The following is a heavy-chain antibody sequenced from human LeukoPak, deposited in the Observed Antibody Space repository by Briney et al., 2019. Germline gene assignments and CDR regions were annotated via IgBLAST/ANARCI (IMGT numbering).Heavy chain of an antibody. CDR2: INPSGGST. CDR3: ARDRKSFIAAAATDWFDP. V-gene: IGHV1-46*01. D-gene: IGHD6-13*01. Sequence: GASVKVSCKASGYTFTSYYMRWVRQAPGQGLEWMGIINPSGGSTSYAQKFQGRVTMTRDTSTSTVYMELSSLRSEDTAVYYCARDRKSFIAAAATDWFDPWGQGTLVTVSS. CDR1: GYTFTSYY. J-gene: IGHJ5*02.